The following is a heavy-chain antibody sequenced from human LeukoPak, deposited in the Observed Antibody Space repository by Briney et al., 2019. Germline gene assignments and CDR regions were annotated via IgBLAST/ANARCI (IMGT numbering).Heavy chain of an antibody. J-gene: IGHJ4*02. CDR1: GYTFTTYG. CDR2: ISAYNSNK. V-gene: IGHV1-18*01. D-gene: IGHD2-15*01. CDR3: ARVGAAIVVEPLARGFDY. Sequence: ASVKVSCKASGYTFTTYGISWVRQAPGQGLEWMGWISAYNSNKKYAQKVQGRVTMTTDTSTSTAYMELRSLRSDDTAVYYCARVGAAIVVEPLARGFDYWGQGTLVTVSS.